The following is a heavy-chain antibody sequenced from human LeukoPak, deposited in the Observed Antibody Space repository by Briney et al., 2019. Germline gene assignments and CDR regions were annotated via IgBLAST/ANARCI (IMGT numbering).Heavy chain of an antibody. CDR1: GFSVSSSY. D-gene: IGHD3-10*01. J-gene: IGHJ4*02. CDR2: IYSGGNT. CDR3: AREGSGSYRLLDY. V-gene: IGHV3-53*01. Sequence: PGGSLRLSCAASGFSVSSSYMSWVRQAPGTGLEWVSVIYSGGNTYYADSVKGRFTISRDNSKNTLYLQMNSLRVEDTAVYYCAREGSGSYRLLDYWGQGTLVAVSS.